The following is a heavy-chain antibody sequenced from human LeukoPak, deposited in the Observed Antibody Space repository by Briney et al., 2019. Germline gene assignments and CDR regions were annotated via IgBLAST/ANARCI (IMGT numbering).Heavy chain of an antibody. CDR1: GFTFSSYS. Sequence: GGSLRLSCAASGFTFSSYSMNWVRQAPGKGLEWVSSMSSSRSYIYYADSVKGGFTISRDNAKNSLYLQMNSLRAEDTAVYYCVRIAVETFDYWGQGTLVTVSS. CDR3: VRIAVETFDY. V-gene: IGHV3-21*01. J-gene: IGHJ4*02. CDR2: MSSSRSYI. D-gene: IGHD6-19*01.